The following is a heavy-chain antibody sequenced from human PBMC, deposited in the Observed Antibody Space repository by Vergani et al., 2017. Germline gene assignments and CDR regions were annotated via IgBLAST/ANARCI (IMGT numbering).Heavy chain of an antibody. Sequence: QVQLVESGGGVFQPGGSLRLSCAASGFTFNSYGMHWVRQGPGKGLEWVASIRSDESRRYYGDSMEGPFTISRDNSKNTLYLQMKSLRPEDTAVYYCAKEGGRYCNGGTCYPEYWGQGTLVIVSS. CDR1: GFTFNSYG. J-gene: IGHJ4*02. CDR2: IRSDESRR. D-gene: IGHD2-15*01. V-gene: IGHV3-30*02. CDR3: AKEGGRYCNGGTCYPEY.